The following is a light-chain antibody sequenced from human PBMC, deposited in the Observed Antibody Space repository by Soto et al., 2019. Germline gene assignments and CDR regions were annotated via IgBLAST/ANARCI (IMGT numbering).Light chain of an antibody. CDR2: AAS. CDR1: QSISSY. Sequence: GDRVPITCRASQSISSYLNWYQQKPGKAPKLLIYAASSLQSGVPSRFSGSGSGTDFTLTISNLQPEDSAIYYCQERKTFGQGTKVEIK. V-gene: IGKV1-39*01. CDR3: QERKT. J-gene: IGKJ1*01.